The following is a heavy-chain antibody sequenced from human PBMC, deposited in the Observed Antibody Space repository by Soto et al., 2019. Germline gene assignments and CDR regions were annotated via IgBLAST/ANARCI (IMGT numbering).Heavy chain of an antibody. CDR2: IKQDGSEK. CDR1: GFTFSSYW. V-gene: IGHV3-7*01. D-gene: IGHD5-18*01. J-gene: IGHJ4*02. Sequence: GGSLRLSCAASGFTFSSYWMSWVRQAPGKGLEWVANIKQDGSEKYYVDSVKGRFTISRDNAKNSLYLQMNSLRAEDTAVYYCAADGYSYALDYWGQGTLVTVSS. CDR3: AADGYSYALDY.